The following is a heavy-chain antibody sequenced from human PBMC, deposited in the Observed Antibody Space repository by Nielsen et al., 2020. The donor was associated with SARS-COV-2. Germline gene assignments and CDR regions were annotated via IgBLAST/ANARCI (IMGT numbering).Heavy chain of an antibody. J-gene: IGHJ6*02. CDR1: GYTFTGYY. D-gene: IGHD5-12*01. CDR2: INPNSGGT. V-gene: IGHV1-2*05. CDR3: ARGATVYFYYYGMDV. Sequence: ASAKVSCKASGYTFTGYYMHWVRQAPGQGLEWMGRINPNSGGTNYAQKFQGRVTMTRDTSISTAYMELSRLRSDDTVVYYCARGATVYFYYYGMDVWGQGTTVTVSS.